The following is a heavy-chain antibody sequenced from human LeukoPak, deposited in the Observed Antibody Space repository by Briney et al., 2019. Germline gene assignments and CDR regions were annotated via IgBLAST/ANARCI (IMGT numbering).Heavy chain of an antibody. CDR3: ARGDSSGWYGGLYFDY. Sequence: ASVKVSCKASGYTFTSYDINWVRQATGQGLEWMGWMNPNSGNTGYAQKLQGRVTMTTDTSTSTAYMELRSLRSDDTAVYYCARGDSSGWYGGLYFDYWGQGTLVTVSS. J-gene: IGHJ4*02. V-gene: IGHV1-8*01. D-gene: IGHD6-19*01. CDR1: GYTFTSYD. CDR2: MNPNSGNT.